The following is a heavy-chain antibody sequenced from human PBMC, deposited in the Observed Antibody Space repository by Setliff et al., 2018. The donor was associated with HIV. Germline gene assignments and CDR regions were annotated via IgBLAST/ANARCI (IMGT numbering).Heavy chain of an antibody. CDR3: AKEGNSVDNWLDP. D-gene: IGHD1-26*01. J-gene: IGHJ5*02. CDR2: IYHTGKT. V-gene: IGHV4-31*03. Sequence: TLSLTCTVSGDPIFIGGYYWSWIRQHPGGGLEWIGYIYHTGKTYYNPSLQSRIIMSLDMSQDQFSLKLSSVTAADTAVYYCAKEGNSVDNWLDPWGPGTLVTVSS. CDR1: GDPIFIGGYY.